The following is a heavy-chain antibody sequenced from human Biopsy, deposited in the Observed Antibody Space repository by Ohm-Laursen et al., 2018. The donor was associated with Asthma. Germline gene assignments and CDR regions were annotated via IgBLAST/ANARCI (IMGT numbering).Heavy chain of an antibody. J-gene: IGHJ4*02. V-gene: IGHV3-48*02. D-gene: IGHD5-18*01. CDR1: GFTFSSYA. Sequence: SLRLSCSASGFTFSSYAMSWVRQAPGKGLEWVSYISSSSSTIYYADSVKGRFTISRDNAKNSLYLQMNSLRDEDTAVYYCARFKRGYSYGHAGVFDYWGQGTLVTVAS. CDR2: ISSSSSTI. CDR3: ARFKRGYSYGHAGVFDY.